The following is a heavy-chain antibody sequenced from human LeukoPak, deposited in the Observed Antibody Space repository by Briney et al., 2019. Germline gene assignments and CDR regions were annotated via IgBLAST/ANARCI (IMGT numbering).Heavy chain of an antibody. Sequence: GGSLRLSCAASGFTFSAFWMHWVRQAPGKGLVWVSRINSDGSSTTYADSVKGRFTVSRDNAKNTLYLQMDSLRAEDSAVYYCARGLVHDTSGYYSDYWGQGILVTVSS. V-gene: IGHV3-74*01. J-gene: IGHJ4*02. CDR2: INSDGSST. CDR3: ARGLVHDTSGYYSDY. D-gene: IGHD3-22*01. CDR1: GFTFSAFW.